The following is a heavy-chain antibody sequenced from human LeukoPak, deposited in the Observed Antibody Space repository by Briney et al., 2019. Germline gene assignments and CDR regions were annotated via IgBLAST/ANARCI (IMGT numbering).Heavy chain of an antibody. D-gene: IGHD3-16*02. J-gene: IGHJ4*02. CDR1: GFTFSSYA. Sequence: GGSLRLSCAASGFTFSSYAMHWVRQAPGKGLEWVAVISYDGSNKYYADSVKGRFTISRDNSKNTLYLQMNSLRAEDTAVYYCARDGALGITFGGVIVSWGQGTLVTVSS. V-gene: IGHV3-30-3*01. CDR2: ISYDGSNK. CDR3: ARDGALGITFGGVIVS.